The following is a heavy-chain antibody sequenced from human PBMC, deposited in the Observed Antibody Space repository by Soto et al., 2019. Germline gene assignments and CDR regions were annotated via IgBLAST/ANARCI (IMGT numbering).Heavy chain of an antibody. CDR1: VDSVSGNSAA. V-gene: IGHV6-1*01. D-gene: IGHD1-7*01. CDR2: TYYRSKWYN. J-gene: IGHJ4*02. CDR3: ASSRNYVFDY. Sequence: PSQTLSLTCAISVDSVSGNSAACNWIRQSPSRGLEWLRRTYYRSKWYNDYAVSVKSRITINPDTSKNQFSLQLNSVTPEDTAVYYCASSRNYVFDYWGQGTLVTVSS.